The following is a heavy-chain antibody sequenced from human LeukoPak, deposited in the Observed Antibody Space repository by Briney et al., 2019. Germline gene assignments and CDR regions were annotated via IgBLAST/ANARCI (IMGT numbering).Heavy chain of an antibody. V-gene: IGHV3-15*01. J-gene: IGHJ3*02. D-gene: IGHD6-13*01. CDR3: TTQIAAAGRGDAFDI. CDR2: IKSKTDGGTT. Sequence: GGSLRLSCAASGFTFSNAWMSWVRQAPGKGLEWVGRIKSKTDGGTTDYAAPVKGRFTISRDDSKNTLYLQMNSLKTEDTAVYYCTTQIAAAGRGDAFDIWGQGTMVTVSS. CDR1: GFTFSNAW.